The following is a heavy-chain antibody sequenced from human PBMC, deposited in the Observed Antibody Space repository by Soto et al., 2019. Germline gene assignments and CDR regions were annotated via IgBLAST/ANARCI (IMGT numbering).Heavy chain of an antibody. CDR2: ITDDGRTT. J-gene: IGHJ4*02. Sequence: EVQLVESGGGLVQPGGSLRLSCAASGFTFSNYWMPWVRQAPGKGLVWVSRITDDGRTTTYADSVKGRFTISRDNAKNTLSLQMNSLRVDDTALYYCARDKSGPADYWGQGTLVTVSS. CDR1: GFTFSNYW. D-gene: IGHD5-12*01. V-gene: IGHV3-74*01. CDR3: ARDKSGPADY.